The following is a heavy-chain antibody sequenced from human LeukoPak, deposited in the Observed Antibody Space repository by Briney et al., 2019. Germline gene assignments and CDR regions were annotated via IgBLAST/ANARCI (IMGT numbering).Heavy chain of an antibody. CDR3: ASWRGYSGSYYLDY. D-gene: IGHD1-26*01. CDR2: IKQDGSEK. CDR1: GFTFSSLV. Sequence: ARGGLRLSCATTGFTFSSLVMGWVRQAPRKGLEWVANIKQDGSEKYYVDSVKGRSTISRDNAKNSLYLQMNSLRAEDTAVYYCASWRGYSGSYYLDYWGQGTLVTVSS. V-gene: IGHV3-7*02. J-gene: IGHJ4*02.